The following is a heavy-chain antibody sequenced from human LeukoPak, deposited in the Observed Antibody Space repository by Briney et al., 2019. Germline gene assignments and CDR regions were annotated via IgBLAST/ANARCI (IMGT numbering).Heavy chain of an antibody. CDR3: VRDGDGDYPVDS. D-gene: IGHD4-17*01. CDR2: IDSYGSGT. J-gene: IGHJ4*02. V-gene: IGHV3-74*01. Sequence: PGGSLRLSCAASGFRFSSDWMHWVRHAPGKGMGWVSRIDSYGSGTTYADSVKGRFTISRDNAKNTLYLQMNSLSAEDTAIYYCVRDGDGDYPVDSWGQGTLVTVSS. CDR1: GFRFSSDW.